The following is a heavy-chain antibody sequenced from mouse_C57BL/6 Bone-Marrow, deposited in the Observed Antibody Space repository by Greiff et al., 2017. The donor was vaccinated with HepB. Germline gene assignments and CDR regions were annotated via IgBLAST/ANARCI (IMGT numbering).Heavy chain of an antibody. V-gene: IGHV5-4*03. CDR1: GFTFSSYA. Sequence: EVMLVESGGGLVKPGGSLKLSCAASGFTFSSYAMSWVRQTPEKRLEWVATISAGGSYTYYPDNVKGRFTISRDNAKNNLYLQMSHLKSEDTAMYYCARGEAYYSNSYAMDYWGQGTSVTVSS. D-gene: IGHD2-5*01. CDR2: ISAGGSYT. J-gene: IGHJ4*01. CDR3: ARGEAYYSNSYAMDY.